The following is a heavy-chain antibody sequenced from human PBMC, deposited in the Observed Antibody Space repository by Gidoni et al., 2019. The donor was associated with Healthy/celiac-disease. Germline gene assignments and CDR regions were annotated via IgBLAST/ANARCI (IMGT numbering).Heavy chain of an antibody. D-gene: IGHD3-16*02. V-gene: IGHV3-49*03. CDR2: IRSKAYGGTT. Sequence: EVQLVESGGGLVQPGWSLRLSCPASGFTFGDYAMLWFRQAPGKGLEWVGFIRSKAYGGTTEYAASVKGRFTISRDDSKSIAYLQMNSLKTEDTAVYYCTRGSIMITFGGVIPWVDYWGQGTLVTVSS. CDR1: GFTFGDYA. CDR3: TRGSIMITFGGVIPWVDY. J-gene: IGHJ4*02.